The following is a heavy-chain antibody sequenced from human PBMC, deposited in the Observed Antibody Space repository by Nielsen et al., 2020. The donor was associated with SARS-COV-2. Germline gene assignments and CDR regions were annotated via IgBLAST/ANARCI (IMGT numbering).Heavy chain of an antibody. D-gene: IGHD6-13*01. CDR2: ISSSSSYT. J-gene: IGHJ4*02. V-gene: IGHV3-11*06. CDR1: GSTFSDYY. CDR3: ARSAPYSSSWYSFDY. Sequence: GESLKISCAASGSTFSDYYMSWIRQAPGKGLEWVSYISSSSSYTNYADSVKGRFTISRDNAKNSLYLQMNSLRAEDTAVYYCARSAPYSSSWYSFDYWGQGTLVTVSS.